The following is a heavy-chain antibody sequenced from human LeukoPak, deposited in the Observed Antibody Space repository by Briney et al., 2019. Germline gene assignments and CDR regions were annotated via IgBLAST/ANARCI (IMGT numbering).Heavy chain of an antibody. CDR2: ISAYNGNT. D-gene: IGHD6-19*01. Sequence: ASVKVSCKASGYTFTSYGISWVRQAPGQGLEWMGWISAYNGNTNHAQKLQGRVTMTTDTSTSTAYMELRSLRSDDTAVYYCARRGTGYSSGWYYFDYWGQGTLVTVSS. J-gene: IGHJ4*02. CDR3: ARRGTGYSSGWYYFDY. V-gene: IGHV1-18*01. CDR1: GYTFTSYG.